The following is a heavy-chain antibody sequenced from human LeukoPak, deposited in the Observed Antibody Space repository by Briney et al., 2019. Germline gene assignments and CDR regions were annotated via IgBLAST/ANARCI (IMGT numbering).Heavy chain of an antibody. CDR1: GYTFTSYG. D-gene: IGHD2-15*01. J-gene: IGHJ4*02. CDR3: ARGFLGKFGDSLGY. V-gene: IGHV1-18*01. CDR2: ISAYNGNT. Sequence: GASVNVSCKASGYTFTSYGISWVRQAPGQGLEWMGWISAYNGNTNYAQKLQGRVTMTTDTSTSTAYMELRSLRSDDTAVYYCARGFLGKFGDSLGYWGQGTLVTVSS.